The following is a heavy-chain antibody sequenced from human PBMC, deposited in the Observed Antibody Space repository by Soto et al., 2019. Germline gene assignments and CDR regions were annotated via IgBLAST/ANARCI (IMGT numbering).Heavy chain of an antibody. CDR3: ALLYQSTYGDYPPFDY. Sequence: QVQLVQSGAEVKKPGSSVKVSCKASGGTFSSYAISWVRQAPGQGLEWMGGIMPIFGTANYAQKFQGRVTITADESTSTAYMELSSLRSEDTAVYYCALLYQSTYGDYPPFDYWGQGTLVTVSS. CDR2: IMPIFGTA. D-gene: IGHD4-17*01. J-gene: IGHJ4*02. CDR1: GGTFSSYA. V-gene: IGHV1-69*01.